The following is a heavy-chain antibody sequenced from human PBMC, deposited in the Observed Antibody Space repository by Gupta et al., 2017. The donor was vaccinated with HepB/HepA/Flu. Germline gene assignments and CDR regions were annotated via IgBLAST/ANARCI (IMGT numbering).Heavy chain of an antibody. D-gene: IGHD3-3*01. CDR1: GASLRGYF. V-gene: IGHV4-34*01. CDR3: ARRIGGLSDS. Sequence: QVQLQQWGEGLLRPSETLSLTCGVYGASLRGYFWSWIRQSPGKGLEWIGEITHSGSTNYNPSLESRVTISIDTSQNHFSLKLNSLTAADTAVYYCARRIGGLSDSWGQGTLVVVSS. CDR2: ITHSGST. J-gene: IGHJ4*02.